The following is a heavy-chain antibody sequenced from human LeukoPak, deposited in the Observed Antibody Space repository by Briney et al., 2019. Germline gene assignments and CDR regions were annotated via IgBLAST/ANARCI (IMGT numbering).Heavy chain of an antibody. Sequence: GASVKVSCKASGYTFTSYAMHWVRQAPGQRLEWMGWINAGNGNTKYSQKFQGRVTITRDTSASTAYMELSSLRSEDTAVYYCARVGLLWFRELLFYWGQGTLVTVSS. D-gene: IGHD3-10*01. CDR3: ARVGLLWFRELLFY. CDR1: GYTFTSYA. CDR2: INAGNGNT. V-gene: IGHV1-3*01. J-gene: IGHJ4*02.